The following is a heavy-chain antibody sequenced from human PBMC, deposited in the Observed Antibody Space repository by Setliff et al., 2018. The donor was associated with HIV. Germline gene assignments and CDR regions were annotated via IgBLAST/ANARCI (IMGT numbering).Heavy chain of an antibody. CDR3: AREGARCTSVRCYTPDY. V-gene: IGHV3-53*01. CDR1: EVIVSNNY. J-gene: IGHJ4*02. CDR2: IYSDGN. Sequence: GGSLRLSCAVSEVIVSNNYMSWVRQAPGKGLEWVSVIYSDGNDYADSVKGRFTISRDNAKNSLYLEMNSLRAEDTAVYYCAREGARCTSVRCYTPDYWGQGTLVTVSS. D-gene: IGHD2-2*02.